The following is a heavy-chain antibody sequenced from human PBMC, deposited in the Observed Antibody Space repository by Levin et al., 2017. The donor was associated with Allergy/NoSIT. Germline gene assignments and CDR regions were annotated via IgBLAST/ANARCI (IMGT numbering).Heavy chain of an antibody. D-gene: IGHD1-1*01. CDR1: GFTFSDSA. CDR3: AKKQGGTSGFSFDV. J-gene: IGHJ3*01. CDR2: ITGGGGDK. V-gene: IGHV3-23*01. Sequence: LSLTCAASGFTFSDSAMTWVRPPPGKGLEWVSVITGGGGDKYYGDSVMGRFTVSRDNSKDTLYLELNSLRAEDTAVYYCAKKQGGTSGFSFDVWGQGTMVTVSS.